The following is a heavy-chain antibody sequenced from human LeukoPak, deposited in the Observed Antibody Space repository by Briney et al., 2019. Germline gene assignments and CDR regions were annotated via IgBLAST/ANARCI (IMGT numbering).Heavy chain of an antibody. CDR1: GFTFSSYS. CDR2: ISSSSSYI. V-gene: IGHV3-21*01. Sequence: GGSLRLSCAASGFTFSSYSMNWVRQAPGKGLEWVSSISSSSSYIYYADSVKGRFTISRDNAKNSLYLQMNSLRAEDTAVYYCAREDYSGNSGWDYWGQGTLVTVSS. D-gene: IGHD4-23*01. CDR3: AREDYSGNSGWDY. J-gene: IGHJ4*02.